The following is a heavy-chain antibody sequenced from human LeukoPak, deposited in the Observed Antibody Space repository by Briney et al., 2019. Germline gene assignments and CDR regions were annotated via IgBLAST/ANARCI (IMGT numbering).Heavy chain of an antibody. CDR1: GDSFTSYW. Sequence: GESLNISCKGSGDSFTSYWIGWVRQMPGKGLEWMGIIYPGDADTRYSPSFQGQVTISADKSISTAYLQWSSLKASDTAMYYCASSPRYCSGGSCYSGGDAFDIWGQGTMVTVSS. CDR2: IYPGDADT. V-gene: IGHV5-51*01. D-gene: IGHD2-15*01. J-gene: IGHJ3*02. CDR3: ASSPRYCSGGSCYSGGDAFDI.